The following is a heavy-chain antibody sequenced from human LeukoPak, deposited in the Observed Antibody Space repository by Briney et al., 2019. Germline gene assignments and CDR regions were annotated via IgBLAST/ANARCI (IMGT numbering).Heavy chain of an antibody. D-gene: IGHD5-12*01. V-gene: IGHV4-34*01. J-gene: IGHJ6*02. CDR3: ARVNSGYDWSRVGYYYYYGMDV. CDR1: GGSISSYY. CDR2: INHSGST. Sequence: SETLSLTCTVSGGSISSYYWSWIRQPPGKGLEWIGEINHSGSTNYNPSLKSRVTISVDTSKNQFSLKLSSVTAADTAVYYCARVNSGYDWSRVGYYYYYGMDVWGQGTTVTVSS.